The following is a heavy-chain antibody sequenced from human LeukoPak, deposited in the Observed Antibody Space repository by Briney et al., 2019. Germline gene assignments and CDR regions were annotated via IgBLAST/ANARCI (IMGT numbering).Heavy chain of an antibody. CDR3: ARDVRYSYGFD. CDR1: GFTVSSNC. D-gene: IGHD5-18*01. V-gene: IGHV3-53*01. Sequence: GGSLRLSCAASGFTVSSNCMSWVRQAPGKGLEWVSGIYSGGSTYYADSVKGRFTISRDNSKNALYLQMNSLRAEDTAVYYCARDVRYSYGFDWGQGTLVTVSS. J-gene: IGHJ4*02. CDR2: IYSGGST.